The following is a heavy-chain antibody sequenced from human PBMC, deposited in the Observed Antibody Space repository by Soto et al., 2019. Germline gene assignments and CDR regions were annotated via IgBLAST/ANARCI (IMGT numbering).Heavy chain of an antibody. CDR2: IYYSGST. CDR3: ARDVGGSGWYYFDY. V-gene: IGHV4-31*03. J-gene: IGHJ4*02. Sequence: PSETLSLTCTVSGGSISSGGYYWSWIRQHPGKGLEWIGYIYYSGSTYYNPSLKSRVTISVDTSKNQFSLKLSSVTAADTAVYYCARDVGGSGWYYFDYWGQGTLVTVSS. CDR1: GGSISSGGYY. D-gene: IGHD6-19*01.